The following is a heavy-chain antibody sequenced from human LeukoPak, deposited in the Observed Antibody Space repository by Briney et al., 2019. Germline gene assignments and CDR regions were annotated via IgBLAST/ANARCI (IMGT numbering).Heavy chain of an antibody. Sequence: PGGSLRLPCAGSGFIFNNYAMHWVRQPPGKGLEWVSGISWNSGSIDYADSVKGRFTISRDNAKNSLYLQMNSLRAEDTAVYYCASHAYVLRFLEWSETLDYWGQGTLVTVSS. CDR2: ISWNSGSI. CDR3: ASHAYVLRFLEWSETLDY. CDR1: GFIFNNYA. J-gene: IGHJ4*02. V-gene: IGHV3-9*01. D-gene: IGHD3-3*01.